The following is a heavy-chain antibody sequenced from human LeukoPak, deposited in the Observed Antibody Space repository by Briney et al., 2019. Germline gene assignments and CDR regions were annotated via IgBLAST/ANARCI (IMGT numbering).Heavy chain of an antibody. CDR1: GGSFSGCY. J-gene: IGHJ1*01. V-gene: IGHV4-34*01. D-gene: IGHD3-22*01. Sequence: SETLSLTCAVYGGSFSGCYWSWIRQPPGKGLEWIGEINHSGSTNYNPSLKSRVTISVDKSKNQFSLKLSSVTAADTAVYYCARGPAYYDSSGYLVSAEYFQHWGQGTLVTVSS. CDR3: ARGPAYYDSSGYLVSAEYFQH. CDR2: INHSGST.